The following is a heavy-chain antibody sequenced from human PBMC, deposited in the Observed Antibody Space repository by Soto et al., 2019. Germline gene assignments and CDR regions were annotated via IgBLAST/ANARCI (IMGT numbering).Heavy chain of an antibody. CDR3: AREAEHIVATVDYYYYYRDV. D-gene: IGHD5-12*01. CDR1: GFTFSSYW. Sequence: GGSLRLSCAASGFTFSSYWMSWVRQAPGKGLEWVANIKQDGSEKYYVDSVKGRFTISRDNAKNSLYLQMNSLRAEDTAVYYCAREAEHIVATVDYYYYYRDVWGKGTTVTVSS. CDR2: IKQDGSEK. V-gene: IGHV3-7*01. J-gene: IGHJ6*03.